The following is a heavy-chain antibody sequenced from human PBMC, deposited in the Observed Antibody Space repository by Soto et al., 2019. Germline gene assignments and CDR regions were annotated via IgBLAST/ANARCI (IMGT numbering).Heavy chain of an antibody. D-gene: IGHD2-2*01. CDR3: AKDIVVVPAAKRTPYYYYGMDV. CDR1: GFTFSSYG. Sequence: GGSLRLSCAASGFTFSSYGMHWVRQAPGKGLEWVAVISYDGSNKYYADSVKGRFTISRDNSKNTLYLQMNSLRAEDTAVYYCAKDIVVVPAAKRTPYYYYGMDVWGQGTTVTVS. CDR2: ISYDGSNK. V-gene: IGHV3-30*18. J-gene: IGHJ6*02.